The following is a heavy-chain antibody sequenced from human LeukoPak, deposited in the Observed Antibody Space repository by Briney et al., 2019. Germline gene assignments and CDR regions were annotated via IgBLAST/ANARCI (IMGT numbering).Heavy chain of an antibody. CDR1: GFTFSGSV. D-gene: IGHD4-17*01. CDR2: IRSKANSYAT. CDR3: ARGRNLGYYGDYDFDY. Sequence: PGGSVKLSCATSGFTFSGSVMQWVRQASGKGLEWVGRIRSKANSYATAYGASMKGRFTISRDDSKNTAYLQVNSLKTEDTAVYYCARGRNLGYYGDYDFDYWGQGTLVTVSS. J-gene: IGHJ4*02. V-gene: IGHV3-73*01.